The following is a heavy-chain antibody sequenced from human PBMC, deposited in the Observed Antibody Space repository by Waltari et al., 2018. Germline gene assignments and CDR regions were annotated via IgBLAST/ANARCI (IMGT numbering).Heavy chain of an antibody. Sequence: EVQLVESGGGLVQPGGSLRLSCAASGFTFSSYWMHWVRQAPGKGLVGVSRINSDGSSTSYADSVKGRFTSSRDNAKNTLYLQMNSLRAEDTAVYYCAREASDYGGVAYGMDVWGQGTTVTVSS. CDR2: INSDGSST. J-gene: IGHJ6*02. D-gene: IGHD4-17*01. V-gene: IGHV3-74*01. CDR1: GFTFSSYW. CDR3: AREASDYGGVAYGMDV.